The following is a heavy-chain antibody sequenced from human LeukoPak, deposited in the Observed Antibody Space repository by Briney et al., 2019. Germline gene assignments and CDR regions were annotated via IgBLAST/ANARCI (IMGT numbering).Heavy chain of an antibody. D-gene: IGHD1-26*01. Sequence: SETLSLTCTVSGGSISNYYWSWIRQPPGKGLEWIGYIYYSGSTNYNPSLKSRVIISVDTSKNQFSLKLRSVTAADTAVYYCARAISGSYSQFDFWGQGTLVTVSS. CDR1: GGSISNYY. CDR3: ARAISGSYSQFDF. V-gene: IGHV4-59*01. CDR2: IYYSGST. J-gene: IGHJ4*02.